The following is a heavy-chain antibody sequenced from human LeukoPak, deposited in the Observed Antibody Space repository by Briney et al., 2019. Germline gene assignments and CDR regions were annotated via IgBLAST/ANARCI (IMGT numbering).Heavy chain of an antibody. D-gene: IGHD1-26*01. V-gene: IGHV4-4*07. J-gene: IGHJ4*02. CDR3: AREPDSGSYVDY. Sequence: SETLSLTCTVSGGSISSYYWSWIRQPAGKGLEWIGRIYTSGSTNYNPSLKSRVTIPVDKSKNKFSLKLSSVTAADTAVYYCAREPDSGSYVDYWGQGTLVTVSS. CDR1: GGSISSYY. CDR2: IYTSGST.